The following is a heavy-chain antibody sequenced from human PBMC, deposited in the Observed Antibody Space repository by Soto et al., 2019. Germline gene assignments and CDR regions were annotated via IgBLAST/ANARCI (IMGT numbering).Heavy chain of an antibody. V-gene: IGHV1-69*01. CDR2: IIPMYGIA. J-gene: IGHJ6*02. Sequence: QVQLVQSGAEVKKPGSSVKVSCKTYGGSFSDYAINWVRQAPGQGLEWMGGIIPMYGIANYAPKFQGRVTITADESTRTAYMEVSSLRSEDTALFYCARGYRHGYFYDLDVWGQGTTVTVSS. CDR3: ARGYRHGYFYDLDV. CDR1: GGSFSDYA. D-gene: IGHD5-18*01.